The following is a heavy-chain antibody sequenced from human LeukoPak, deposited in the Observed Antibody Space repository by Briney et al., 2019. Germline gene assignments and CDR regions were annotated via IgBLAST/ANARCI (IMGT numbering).Heavy chain of an antibody. Sequence: ASVKVSCKASGCTFTSYYMHWVRQAPGQGLEWMGIINPSGGSTSYAQKFQGRVTMTRDTSTSTVYMELSSLRSEDTAVYYCARNYGAYPHFDYWGQGTLVTVSS. CDR2: INPSGGST. CDR1: GCTFTSYY. D-gene: IGHD4-17*01. CDR3: ARNYGAYPHFDY. V-gene: IGHV1-46*01. J-gene: IGHJ4*02.